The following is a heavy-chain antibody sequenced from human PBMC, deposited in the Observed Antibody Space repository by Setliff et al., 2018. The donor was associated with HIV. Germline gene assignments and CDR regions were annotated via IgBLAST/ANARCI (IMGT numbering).Heavy chain of an antibody. J-gene: IGHJ5*02. V-gene: IGHV4-39*01. CDR1: GGSFSGYY. CDR3: ARHDLYYYGSGRSGFDP. D-gene: IGHD3-10*01. Sequence: SETLSLTCAVYGGSFSGYYWGWIRQPPGKGLEWIGSIYYSGSTYYNPSLKSRVTISVDTSKSQFSLKLSSVTAADTAVYYCARHDLYYYGSGRSGFDPWGQGTLVTVSS. CDR2: IYYSGST.